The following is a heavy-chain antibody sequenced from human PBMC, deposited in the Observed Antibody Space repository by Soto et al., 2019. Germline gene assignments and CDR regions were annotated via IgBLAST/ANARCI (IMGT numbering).Heavy chain of an antibody. CDR2: ISDHNGNT. V-gene: IGHV1-18*01. CDR3: VRGRYGDY. CDR1: GYAFTTYG. Sequence: QVHLVQSGAEVKKPGASVKVSCKGSGYAFTTYGITWVRQAPGQGLEWMGWISDHNGNTNYAQKLQGRVTVTRDTSTSTAYMELRSLRSDDTAVYYCVRGRYGDYWGQGALVTVSS. J-gene: IGHJ4*02. D-gene: IGHD1-1*01.